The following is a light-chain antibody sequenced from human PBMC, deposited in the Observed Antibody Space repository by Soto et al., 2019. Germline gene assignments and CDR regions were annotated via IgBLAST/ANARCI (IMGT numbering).Light chain of an antibody. V-gene: IGLV2-11*01. CDR3: CSYAGSYSWV. J-gene: IGLJ3*02. CDR2: DVS. CDR1: SSDVGGYNY. Sequence: QSVLTQPRSVSGSPGQSVTISCTGTSSDVGGYNYVSWYQQHPGKAPKLMIYDVSKRPSGVPDRFSGSKSGNTASLTISGLQAEDEDDYYGCSYAGSYSWVFGGGTKVTVL.